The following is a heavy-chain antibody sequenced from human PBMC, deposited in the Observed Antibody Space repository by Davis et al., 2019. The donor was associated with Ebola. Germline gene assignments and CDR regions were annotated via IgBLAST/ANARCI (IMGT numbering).Heavy chain of an antibody. CDR3: ARAQFPTTSDH. J-gene: IGHJ4*02. CDR1: GYTFTGYY. Sequence: AASVKVSCKASGYTFTGYYMHWVRQAPGQGLEWVGWINPHNGNTNYAQNVQGRVTMTTDTSTSTAYMEVGSLRSDDTAVYYCARAQFPTTSDHWGQGTLVTVSS. CDR2: INPHNGNT. D-gene: IGHD1-1*01. V-gene: IGHV1-18*04.